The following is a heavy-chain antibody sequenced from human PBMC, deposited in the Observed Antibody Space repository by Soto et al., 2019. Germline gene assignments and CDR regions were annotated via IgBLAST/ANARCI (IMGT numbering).Heavy chain of an antibody. D-gene: IGHD3-10*01. CDR3: ARELWFGELLFDY. CDR1: GFTFSSYG. Sequence: GGSLRLSCAASGFTFSSYGMHWVRQAPGKGLEWVAVIWYDGSNKYYADSVKGRFTISRDNSKNTLYLQMNSLRAEDTAVYYCARELWFGELLFDYWGQEPWSPSPQ. J-gene: IGHJ4*01. CDR2: IWYDGSNK. V-gene: IGHV3-33*01.